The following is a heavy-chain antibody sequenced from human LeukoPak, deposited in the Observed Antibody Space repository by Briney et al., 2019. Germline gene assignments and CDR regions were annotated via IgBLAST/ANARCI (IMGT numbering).Heavy chain of an antibody. V-gene: IGHV1-69*05. CDR3: AHRVGSGWFDP. Sequence: GASVKVSCKASGYTFTSYGISWVRQAPGQGLEWMGGIIPIFGTANYAQKFQGRVTITTDESTSTAYMELSSLRSEDTAVYYCAHRVGSGWFDPWGQGTLVTVSS. CDR2: IIPIFGTA. J-gene: IGHJ5*02. CDR1: GYTFTSYG. D-gene: IGHD1-26*01.